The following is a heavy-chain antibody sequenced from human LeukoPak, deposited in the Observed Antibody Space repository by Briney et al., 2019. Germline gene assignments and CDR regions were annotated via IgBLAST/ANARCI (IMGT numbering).Heavy chain of an antibody. CDR1: GFTFSSYS. V-gene: IGHV3-21*01. J-gene: IGHJ4*02. CDR3: ARADPGFYGSGSLDY. D-gene: IGHD3-10*01. CDR2: ISSSSSYI. Sequence: TGGSLRLSCAASGFTFSSYSMKGVRQAPGKGLEWVSSISSSSSYIYYADSVKGRFTISRDNAKNSLYLQMNSLRAEDTAVYYCARADPGFYGSGSLDYWGQGTLVTVSS.